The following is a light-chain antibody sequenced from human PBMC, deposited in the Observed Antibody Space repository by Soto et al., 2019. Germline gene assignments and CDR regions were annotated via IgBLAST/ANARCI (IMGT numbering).Light chain of an antibody. CDR2: DVN. J-gene: IGLJ1*01. CDR3: FSYTSSSTPV. CDR1: SSDVGGYNF. Sequence: QSALTQPASVSGSPGQSITISCTGTSSDVGGYNFVSWYQQHPGKVPKLMIFDVNRRPSGVSDRFSGSKSGNTASLTISGLQAEDEGEYYCFSYTSSSTPVFGSGTKLTVL. V-gene: IGLV2-14*03.